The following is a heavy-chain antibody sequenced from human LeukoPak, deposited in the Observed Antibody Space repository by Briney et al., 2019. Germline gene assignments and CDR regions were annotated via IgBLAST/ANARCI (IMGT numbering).Heavy chain of an antibody. Sequence: ASVKVSCKASGYTFTGYYMHWVRQAPGQGLEWMGWINPNSGGTNYAQKLQGRVTMTTDTSTSTAYMELRSLRSDDTAVYYCAREGMYYYDSSGYYYTFDYWGQGTLVTVSS. CDR2: INPNSGGT. CDR3: AREGMYYYDSSGYYYTFDY. V-gene: IGHV1-2*02. D-gene: IGHD3-22*01. J-gene: IGHJ4*02. CDR1: GYTFTGYY.